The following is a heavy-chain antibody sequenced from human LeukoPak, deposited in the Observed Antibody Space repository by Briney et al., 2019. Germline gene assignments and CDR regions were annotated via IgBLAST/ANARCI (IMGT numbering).Heavy chain of an antibody. CDR2: INPNSGGT. J-gene: IGHJ5*02. CDR3: ARDLSYSSRGWFDP. V-gene: IGHV1-2*06. CDR1: GYTFTGYY. D-gene: IGHD6-13*01. Sequence: ASVKVSCKASGYTFTGYYMHWVRQAPGQGLEWMGRINPNSGGTNYAQKFQGRVTMTRDTSISTAYMELSRLRSDDTAVYYCARDLSYSSRGWFDPGAREPWSPSPQ.